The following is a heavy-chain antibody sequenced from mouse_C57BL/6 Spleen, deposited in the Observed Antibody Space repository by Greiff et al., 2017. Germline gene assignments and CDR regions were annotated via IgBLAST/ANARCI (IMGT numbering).Heavy chain of an antibody. D-gene: IGHD2-4*01. CDR3: ARPYYDYDGTEFAC. CDR1: GYTFTSYW. V-gene: IGHV1-55*01. CDR2: IYPGSGST. Sequence: QVQLQQPGAELVKPGASVKMSCKASGYTFTSYWITWVKQRPGQGLAWIGDIYPGSGSTNYNEKFKSKATLTVDTSSSTAYMQLSSLTSEDSAVYYCARPYYDYDGTEFACWGQGTLVTVSA. J-gene: IGHJ3*01.